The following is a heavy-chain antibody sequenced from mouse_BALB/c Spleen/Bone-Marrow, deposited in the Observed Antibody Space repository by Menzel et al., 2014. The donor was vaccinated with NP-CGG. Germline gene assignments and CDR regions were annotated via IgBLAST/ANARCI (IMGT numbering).Heavy chain of an antibody. CDR3: ARDNYGSSRFAY. CDR1: GFNIKDTY. Sequence: VQLQQSGAELVKPGASVKLSCTASGFNIKDTYMHWVKQRPEQGLEWIGRIDPANGNTKYDPKFQGKATITADTSSNTAYLQLSSLTSEDTAVYYCARDNYGSSRFAYWGQGTRVTVSA. V-gene: IGHV14-3*02. J-gene: IGHJ3*01. D-gene: IGHD1-1*01. CDR2: IDPANGNT.